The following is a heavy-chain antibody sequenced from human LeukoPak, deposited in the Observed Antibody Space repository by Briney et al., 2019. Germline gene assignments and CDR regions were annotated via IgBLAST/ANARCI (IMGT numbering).Heavy chain of an antibody. CDR3: ARGLTYYDFWSGYYSPDYYYMDV. V-gene: IGHV1-18*03. J-gene: IGHJ6*03. CDR2: ISPYNDNK. D-gene: IGHD3-3*01. CDR1: GYTFIRYG. Sequence: ASVKVSCKASGYTFIRYGISWVRQAPGQGLEWMGWISPYNDNKKFLQKLQGRVTMTTDTSTSTAYMELSSLRSEDMAVYYCARGLTYYDFWSGYYSPDYYYMDVWGKGTTVTVSS.